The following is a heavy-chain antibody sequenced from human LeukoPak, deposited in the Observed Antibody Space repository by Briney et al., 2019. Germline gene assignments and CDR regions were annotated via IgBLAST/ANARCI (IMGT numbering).Heavy chain of an antibody. CDR3: ARAPGVVPAA. J-gene: IGHJ4*02. V-gene: IGHV3-21*01. Sequence: GGSLRLSCAASGFTFSSYWMSWVRQAPGKGLEWVSSISSSSSYIYYADSVKGRFTISRDNAKNSLYLQMNSLRAEDTAVYYCARAPGVVPAAWGQGTLVTVSS. CDR2: ISSSSSYI. CDR1: GFTFSSYW. D-gene: IGHD2-2*01.